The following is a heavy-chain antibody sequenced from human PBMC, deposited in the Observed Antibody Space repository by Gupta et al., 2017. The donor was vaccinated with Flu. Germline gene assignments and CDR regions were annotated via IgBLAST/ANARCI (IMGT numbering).Heavy chain of an antibody. CDR2: LKSEADGGTA. J-gene: IGHJ3*02. Sequence: EGQLVESGGGLVEPGGSLRLSCAASGFSFSYAYMNWVRQAPGKGLEWVGRLKSEADGGTADYATPVKGTFTISRDDSKNTLWLQMNSLRTEYTAVYYCTTDSSGGITFDIWGQGTPVTVSA. CDR3: TTDSSGGITFDI. CDR1: GFSFSYAY. V-gene: IGHV3-15*01. D-gene: IGHD3-10*01.